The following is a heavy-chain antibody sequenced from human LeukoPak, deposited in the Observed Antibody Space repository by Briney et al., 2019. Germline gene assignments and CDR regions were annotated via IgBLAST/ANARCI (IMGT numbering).Heavy chain of an antibody. Sequence: PGGSLRLSCAASGFTFSGYAMHWVCQAPGEWLEWVAVISYDGSNKYFADSVKGRFTISRDNAKNSLYLQMNSLRAEDTAVYYCARETGITGTYYYYYYYMDVWGKGTTVTISS. CDR3: ARETGITGTYYYYYYYMDV. V-gene: IGHV3-30*04. CDR2: ISYDGSNK. D-gene: IGHD1-7*01. J-gene: IGHJ6*03. CDR1: GFTFSGYA.